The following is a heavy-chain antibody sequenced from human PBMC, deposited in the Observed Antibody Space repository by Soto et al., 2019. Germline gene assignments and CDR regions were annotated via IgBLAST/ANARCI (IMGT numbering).Heavy chain of an antibody. V-gene: IGHV4-4*07. Sequence: SETLALTCTVSGSSISSYYWSWIRQPAGKGLEWIGRIYTSGSTNYNPSLKSRVTMSVDTSKNQFSLKLSSVTAADTAVYYCARGSPSSSGSLRINSFDHWGQGTLVTVSS. CDR2: IYTSGST. CDR3: ARGSPSSSGSLRINSFDH. D-gene: IGHD6-19*01. J-gene: IGHJ4*02. CDR1: GSSISSYY.